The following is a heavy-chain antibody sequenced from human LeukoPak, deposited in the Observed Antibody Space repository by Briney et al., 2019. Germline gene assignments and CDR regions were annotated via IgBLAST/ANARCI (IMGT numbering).Heavy chain of an antibody. CDR3: ARAESGWYPHDAFDI. J-gene: IGHJ3*02. V-gene: IGHV1-18*04. Sequence: GASVKVSCKASGYTSTSYGTSWVRQAPGQGLEWMGWISAYNGNTNYAQKLQGRVTMTTDTSTSTAYMELRSLGSDDTAVYYCARAESGWYPHDAFDIWGQGTMVTVSS. D-gene: IGHD6-19*01. CDR2: ISAYNGNT. CDR1: GYTSTSYG.